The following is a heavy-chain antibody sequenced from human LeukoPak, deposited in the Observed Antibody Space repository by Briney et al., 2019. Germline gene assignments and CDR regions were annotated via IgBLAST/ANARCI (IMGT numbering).Heavy chain of an antibody. V-gene: IGHV3-30*02. CDR3: ASSPRGGYGDSDY. CDR1: GFTFSSYG. D-gene: IGHD4-17*01. J-gene: IGHJ4*02. Sequence: PGGSLRLSCAASGFTFSSYGMHWVRQAPGKGLEWVAFIRYDGSNKYYAGSVKGRFTISRDNSKNTLYLQMNSLRAEDTAVYYCASSPRGGYGDSDYWGQGTLVTVSS. CDR2: IRYDGSNK.